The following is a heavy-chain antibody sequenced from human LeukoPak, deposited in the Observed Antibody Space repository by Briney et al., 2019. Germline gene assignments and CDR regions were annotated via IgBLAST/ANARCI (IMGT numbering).Heavy chain of an antibody. D-gene: IGHD6-13*01. CDR2: IIPIFGTA. Sequence: SVTVSCTASGGTFSIYAISWVRQAPGQGLEWMGGIIPIFGTANYAQKFQGRVTITADESTSTAYMELSSLRSEDTAVYYCARGDPSSSWYVPDDYWGQGTLVTVSS. V-gene: IGHV1-69*13. CDR3: ARGDPSSSWYVPDDY. J-gene: IGHJ4*02. CDR1: GGTFSIYA.